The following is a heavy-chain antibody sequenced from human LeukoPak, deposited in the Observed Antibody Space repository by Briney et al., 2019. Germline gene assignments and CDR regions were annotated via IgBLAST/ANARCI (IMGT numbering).Heavy chain of an antibody. CDR2: INHSGST. CDR1: GGSFSGYY. Sequence: SETLSLTCAVYGGSFSGYYWSWIRQPPGKGLEWIGEINHSGSTNYNPSLKSRVTISVDTSKNQFPLKLSSVTAADTAVYYCARGYDPGAFDIWGQGTMVTVSS. CDR3: ARGYDPGAFDI. V-gene: IGHV4-34*01. J-gene: IGHJ3*02. D-gene: IGHD3-16*01.